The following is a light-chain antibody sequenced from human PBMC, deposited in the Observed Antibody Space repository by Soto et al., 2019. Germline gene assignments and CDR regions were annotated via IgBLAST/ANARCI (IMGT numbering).Light chain of an antibody. CDR3: QQHENYPLT. V-gene: IGKV1-8*01. J-gene: IGKJ5*01. Sequence: AIRMTQSPSSLSASTGDRVTLTCRASQGISSHLTWYQQAPGKAPKVLSYAASTLQSGVPSRFRGSGSGTEFTLTISSLKPEDFATYYCQQHENYPLTFGRGTRLEI. CDR1: QGISSH. CDR2: AAS.